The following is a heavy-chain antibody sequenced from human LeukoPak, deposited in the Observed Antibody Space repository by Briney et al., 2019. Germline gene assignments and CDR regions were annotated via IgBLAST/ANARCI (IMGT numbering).Heavy chain of an antibody. Sequence: GESLKISCKGSGYSFTSYWIGWVRQMPGKGLEWMGIIYPGDSDTRYSPSFQGQVTISADKSISTAYLQWSSLKASDTAMYYCARLANYGSGNYLGGWFDPWGQGTLVTVSS. CDR1: GYSFTSYW. CDR2: IYPGDSDT. J-gene: IGHJ5*02. D-gene: IGHD3-10*01. CDR3: ARLANYGSGNYLGGWFDP. V-gene: IGHV5-51*01.